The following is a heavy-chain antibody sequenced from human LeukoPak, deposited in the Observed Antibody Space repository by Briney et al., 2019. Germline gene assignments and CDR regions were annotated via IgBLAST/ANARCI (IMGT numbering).Heavy chain of an antibody. J-gene: IGHJ6*03. V-gene: IGHV3-11*01. CDR2: IDVRGDSI. Sequence: GGSLRLSCAASGFIFSDYYMTWIRQAPGKGLEWVAHIDVRGDSILYADSVKGRFTISRDSAKNSLYLQMNSLRAEDTAVYYCAREDNVWNLLYNYYMDVWGKGTTVTVSS. CDR1: GFIFSDYY. CDR3: AREDNVWNLLYNYYMDV. D-gene: IGHD1-1*01.